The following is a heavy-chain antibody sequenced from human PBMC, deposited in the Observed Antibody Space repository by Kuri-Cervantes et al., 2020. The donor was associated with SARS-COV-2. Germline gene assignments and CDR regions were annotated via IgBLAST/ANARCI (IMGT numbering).Heavy chain of an antibody. D-gene: IGHD3-3*01. CDR1: GGTFSSYA. Sequence: SVKVSCKASGGTFSSYAINWVRQAPGQGFEWMGGIIPLLGTTNCTQRFRGRLTITADKSTNTAYMELSSLRSEDTAVYYCARGGPNPIFGGVIRGDWFDPWGQGTLVTVSS. CDR2: IIPLLGTT. V-gene: IGHV1-69*10. J-gene: IGHJ5*02. CDR3: ARGGPNPIFGGVIRGDWFDP.